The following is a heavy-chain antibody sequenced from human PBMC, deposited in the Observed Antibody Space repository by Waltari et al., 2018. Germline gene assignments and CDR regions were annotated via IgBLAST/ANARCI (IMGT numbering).Heavy chain of an antibody. J-gene: IGHJ4*02. CDR1: GGSISDHDHY. V-gene: IGHV4-39*07. D-gene: IGHD3-10*01. CDR3: AREAVLYFGELSGEFDY. CDR2: AHYRGTA. Sequence: QLQLQESGPGVVRPSETLSLTCTVSGGSISDHDHYWGWVRQPPGKGLEWIGSAHYRGTASYNPSLTGRVVISFDTSKNHFSLRLNSMTAADTAVYYCAREAVLYFGELSGEFDYWGQGSLVTVSS.